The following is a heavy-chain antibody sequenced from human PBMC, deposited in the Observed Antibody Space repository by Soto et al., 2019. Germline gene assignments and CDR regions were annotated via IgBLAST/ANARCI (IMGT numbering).Heavy chain of an antibody. D-gene: IGHD6-19*01. Sequence: ASVKVSCKASGYTFTSYYMHRVRQAPGQGLEWMGIMNPSGGSTSYAQKFQGIVTMTWDTSTSTVYMELSSLRSEDTAVYYCARGGSGWSIDYWGQGTLVTVSS. V-gene: IGHV1-46*03. J-gene: IGHJ4*02. CDR2: MNPSGGST. CDR1: GYTFTSYY. CDR3: ARGGSGWSIDY.